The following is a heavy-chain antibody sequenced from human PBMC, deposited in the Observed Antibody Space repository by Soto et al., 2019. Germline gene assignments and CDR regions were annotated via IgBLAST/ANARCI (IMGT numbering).Heavy chain of an antibody. CDR1: GSTFTSYW. D-gene: IGHD3-22*01. V-gene: IGHV5-51*01. CDR2: IYPGDSDT. CDR3: ARDRYYDISGYDSGGFDI. J-gene: IGHJ3*02. Sequence: PGESLKISCKGSGSTFTSYWIGWVRQVPGKGLEWMGIIYPGDSDTRYSPSFQGQVTMAADKSISTAYLQWSSLKASDTAMYFCARDRYYDISGYDSGGFDIWGQGTMVTVSS.